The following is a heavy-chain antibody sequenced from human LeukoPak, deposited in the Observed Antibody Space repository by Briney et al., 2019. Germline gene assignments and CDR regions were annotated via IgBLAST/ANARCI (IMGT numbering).Heavy chain of an antibody. V-gene: IGHV3-23*01. Sequence: PGGSLRLSCAASGFTFSSHGMNWVRQAPGKGLEWVSGISPSGGITYYTDSVKGRFTISRDNSKNTVSLQMNSLRGDDTAVYYCAKDDAWGRYKDWGQGTLVTASS. CDR3: AKDDAWGRYKD. CDR1: GFTFSSHG. J-gene: IGHJ1*01. CDR2: ISPSGGIT. D-gene: IGHD3-16*01.